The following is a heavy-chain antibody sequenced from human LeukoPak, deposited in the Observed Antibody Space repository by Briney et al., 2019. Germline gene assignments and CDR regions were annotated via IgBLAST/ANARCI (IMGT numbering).Heavy chain of an antibody. D-gene: IGHD6-19*01. CDR2: INPNSCAT. Sequence: ASVKVSCKATAYTFTDYYIHWVRQAPGQGLEWMGWINPNSCATNYAQKFQGRVAMTRDTSLSTAYMELTRLRSDDSALYYCARVAAMAGIGWGDLDYWGQGTLVTVSS. J-gene: IGHJ4*02. V-gene: IGHV1-2*02. CDR3: ARVAAMAGIGWGDLDY. CDR1: AYTFTDYY.